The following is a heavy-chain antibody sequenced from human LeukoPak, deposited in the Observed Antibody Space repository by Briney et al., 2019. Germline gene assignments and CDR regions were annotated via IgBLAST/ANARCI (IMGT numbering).Heavy chain of an antibody. J-gene: IGHJ4*02. CDR1: GYTFTSYD. CDR2: MNPNSGNT. Sequence: ASVKVSCKASGYTFTSYDINWVRQATGQGLEWKGWMNPNSGNTGYVQKFQGRVSMTRNTSISTAYMELSSLRSEDTAVYYCGRGRGNGRPENYFDYWGQGTLVTVSS. CDR3: GRGRGNGRPENYFDY. D-gene: IGHD2-8*01. V-gene: IGHV1-8*01.